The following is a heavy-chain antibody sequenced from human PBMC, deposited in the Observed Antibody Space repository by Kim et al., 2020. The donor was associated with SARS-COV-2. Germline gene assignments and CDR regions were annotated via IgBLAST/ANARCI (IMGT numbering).Heavy chain of an antibody. J-gene: IGHJ4*02. V-gene: IGHV3-74*01. Sequence: GGSLRLSCAASGFTFSSYWMHWVRQAPGKGLVWVSRINSDGSRTNYADSVKGRFTSSRDNAKNTLYLQMNSLRAEDTAVYYCARAQYASGYFIYWGQGTLVTVSS. D-gene: IGHD5-12*01. CDR3: ARAQYASGYFIY. CDR1: GFTFSSYW. CDR2: INSDGSRT.